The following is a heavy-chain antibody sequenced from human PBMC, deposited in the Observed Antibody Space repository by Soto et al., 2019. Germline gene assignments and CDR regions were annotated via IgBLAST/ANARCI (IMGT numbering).Heavy chain of an antibody. CDR2: IYYSGRT. Sequence: SSETLSLTCTVSGGSIRDYFWTWIRQPPGKGLEWIGYIYYSGRTNYNPSLKSRVSISVDTSKNHFSLQLRSVTAADTAVYYCAREMFGRRHEYTGIDHWGQGTLVTVSS. J-gene: IGHJ4*02. CDR3: AREMFGRRHEYTGIDH. V-gene: IGHV4-59*01. CDR1: GGSIRDYF. D-gene: IGHD3-10*02.